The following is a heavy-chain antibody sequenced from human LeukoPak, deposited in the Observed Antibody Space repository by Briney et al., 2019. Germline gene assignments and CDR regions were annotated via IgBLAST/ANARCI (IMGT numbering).Heavy chain of an antibody. CDR3: AIIKGYSGYDSDRNWFDL. V-gene: IGHV1-69*04. Sequence: ASVKVSCMASGGTFSSYAISWVRQAPGQGLEWMGRIIPILGIANYAQKFQGRVTITADKSTSTAYMELSSLRSEDTAVYYCAIIKGYSGYDSDRNWFDLWGQGTLVTVSS. CDR2: IIPILGIA. D-gene: IGHD5-12*01. J-gene: IGHJ5*02. CDR1: GGTFSSYA.